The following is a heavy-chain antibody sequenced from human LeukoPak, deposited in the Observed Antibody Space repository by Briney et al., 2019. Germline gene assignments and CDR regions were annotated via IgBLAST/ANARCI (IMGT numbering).Heavy chain of an antibody. J-gene: IGHJ4*02. CDR3: ARVARQLTGY. CDR1: GFTFSSYS. V-gene: IGHV3-21*01. CDR2: IDSSSAYI. D-gene: IGHD3-9*01. Sequence: GGSLRLSCAASGFTFSSYSMNWVRQAPGKGLEWVSSIDSSSAYIYYADSVKGQFTISRDNAKNSLYLQMNSLRAEDTAVYYCARVARQLTGYWGQGTLVTVSS.